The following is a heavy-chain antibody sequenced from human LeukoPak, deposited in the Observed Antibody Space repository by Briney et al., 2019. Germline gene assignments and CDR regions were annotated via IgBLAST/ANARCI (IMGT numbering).Heavy chain of an antibody. Sequence: ASVKVSCKASGYTFTGYYMHWVRQAPGQGLEWMGWINPNSGGTNYAQKFQGRVTMTRDTSISTAYMELSRLRSDDTAVYYCARDRVVAATEHYYYGMDVWGQGTLVSVSS. J-gene: IGHJ6*02. D-gene: IGHD2-15*01. CDR2: INPNSGGT. CDR1: GYTFTGYY. V-gene: IGHV1-2*02. CDR3: ARDRVVAATEHYYYGMDV.